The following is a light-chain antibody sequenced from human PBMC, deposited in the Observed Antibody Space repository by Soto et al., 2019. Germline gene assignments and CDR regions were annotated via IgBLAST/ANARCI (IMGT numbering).Light chain of an antibody. V-gene: IGKV3-20*01. CDR3: QQYGTSLCT. CDR1: QSVSSTS. Sequence: EIVLTQSPGTLSLSPGERATLSCRASQSVSSTSLAWYQQKPGQAPRLLIYGASTMATGIPDRFSGSGSGTDFTLTISRVEPEDFALYYCQQYGTSLCTFGQGTKVDIK. J-gene: IGKJ1*01. CDR2: GAS.